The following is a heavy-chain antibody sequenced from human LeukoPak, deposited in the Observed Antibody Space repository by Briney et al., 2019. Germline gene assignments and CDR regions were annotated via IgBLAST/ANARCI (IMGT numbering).Heavy chain of an antibody. CDR1: GFTFSSYA. V-gene: IGHV3-23*01. CDR3: AKPHTMVRGVITY. CDR2: ISGSGGST. D-gene: IGHD3-10*01. J-gene: IGHJ4*02. Sequence: GGSLRLSCAASGFTFSSYAMSWVRQAPGKGLEWVSAISGSGGSTYYADSVTGRFTISRDNSKNTLYLQMNSLRAEDTAVYYCAKPHTMVRGVITYWGQGTLVTVSS.